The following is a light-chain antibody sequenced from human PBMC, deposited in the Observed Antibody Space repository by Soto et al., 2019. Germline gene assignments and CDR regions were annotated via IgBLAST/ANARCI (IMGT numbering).Light chain of an antibody. CDR1: QSISNW. CDR2: HAS. CDR3: QQYNSYS. V-gene: IGKV1-5*01. J-gene: IGKJ1*01. Sequence: DIQMTQSPSTLPASVGDRFTITCRASQSISNWLAWYKQKPGTAPKVLIYHASNLQSGVPSRFSGSGSGTEFNLTISRLQPDDFATSYCQQYNSYSFGQGTKVEIK.